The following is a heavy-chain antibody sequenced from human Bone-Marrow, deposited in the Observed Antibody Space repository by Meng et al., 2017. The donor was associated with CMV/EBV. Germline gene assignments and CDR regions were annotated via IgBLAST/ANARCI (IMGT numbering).Heavy chain of an antibody. J-gene: IGHJ4*02. CDR2: MKQDGSEK. Sequence: GESLKISCAASGFTFSSYAMSWVRQAPGKGLEWVANMKQDGSEKHYVDSVKGRFTISRDNAKNSLHLQVNSLRVEDTAVYYCARICVTGRACYHLDHWGQGTLVTVSS. CDR1: GFTFSSYA. V-gene: IGHV3-7*01. CDR3: ARICVTGRACYHLDH. D-gene: IGHD2-15*01.